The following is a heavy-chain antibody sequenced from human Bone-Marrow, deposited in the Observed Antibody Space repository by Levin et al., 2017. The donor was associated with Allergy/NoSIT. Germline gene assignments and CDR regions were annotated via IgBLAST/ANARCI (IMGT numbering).Heavy chain of an antibody. J-gene: IGHJ4*02. CDR2: ISYDGRQK. CDR1: GFTFTKYA. Sequence: GESLKISCAASGFTFTKYAFHWVRQTPGKGLEWVAVISYDGRQKYYATSVKGRFTISRDNSKSTVSLQIDSLTGDDTAVYFCERDQGVNSTWYGHFDYWGQGTLVTVSS. V-gene: IGHV3-30*04. D-gene: IGHD6-13*01. CDR3: ERDQGVNSTWYGHFDY.